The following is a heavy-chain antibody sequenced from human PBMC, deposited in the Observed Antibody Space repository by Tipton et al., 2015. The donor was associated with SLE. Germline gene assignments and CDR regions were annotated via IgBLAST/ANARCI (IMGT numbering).Heavy chain of an antibody. CDR1: GASFSGYY. CDR2: ISPSGSI. D-gene: IGHD3-22*01. CDR3: ARDGVTYYDSSGYHDAFDI. Sequence: TLSLTCAVYGASFSGYYWNWIRQSPRKGLEWIGEISPSGSINYNPSLKSRVTISVDTSKNQFSLKLSSVTAADTAVYYCARDGVTYYDSSGYHDAFDIWGQGTMVTVSS. V-gene: IGHV4-34*01. J-gene: IGHJ3*02.